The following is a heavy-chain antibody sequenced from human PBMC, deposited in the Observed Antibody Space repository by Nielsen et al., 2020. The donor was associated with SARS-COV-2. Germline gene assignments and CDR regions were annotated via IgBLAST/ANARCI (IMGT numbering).Heavy chain of an antibody. CDR1: GFIFSHYS. D-gene: IGHD3-3*02. V-gene: IGHV3-48*01. CDR3: ARGRHSFGLDV. Sequence: GESLKISCAASGFIFSHYSMNWVRQAPGKGLEWVSYISTTSSTLYYADSVKGRFTISRDNANNSLYLQMNSLRAEDTAVYYCARGRHSFGLDVWGQGTTVSVSS. CDR2: ISTTSSTL. J-gene: IGHJ6*02.